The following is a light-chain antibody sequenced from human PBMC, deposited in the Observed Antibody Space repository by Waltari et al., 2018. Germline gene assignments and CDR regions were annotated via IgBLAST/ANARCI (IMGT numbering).Light chain of an antibody. Sequence: EIVFTQSPATLSLSPGERATLSCRASQSVSSYLAWYQQKPGQAPRLLIYDASNRATGIPARFSGSGSGTDFTLTISSLEPEDFAVYYCQQRGNWPPFTFGPGTKVDIK. CDR1: QSVSSY. V-gene: IGKV3-11*01. CDR2: DAS. CDR3: QQRGNWPPFT. J-gene: IGKJ3*01.